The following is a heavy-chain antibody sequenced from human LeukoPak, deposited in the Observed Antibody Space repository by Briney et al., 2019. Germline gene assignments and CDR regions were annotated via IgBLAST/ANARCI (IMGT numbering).Heavy chain of an antibody. J-gene: IGHJ4*02. V-gene: IGHV3-33*06. CDR2: IWYDGSNK. CDR1: GFTFSSYG. CDR3: AKTPSRSYYLGY. D-gene: IGHD1-26*01. Sequence: GGSLRLSCAASGFTFSSYGMHWVRQAPGKGLEWVAVIWYDGSNKYYADSVKGRFTISRDNSKNTLYLQMNSLRAEDTAVYYCAKTPSRSYYLGYWGQGTLVTVSS.